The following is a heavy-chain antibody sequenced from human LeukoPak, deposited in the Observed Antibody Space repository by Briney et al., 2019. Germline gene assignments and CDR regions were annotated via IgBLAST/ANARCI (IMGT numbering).Heavy chain of an antibody. CDR2: IYYSGST. J-gene: IGHJ5*02. CDR3: ARHDVYCTNGVCYLDGGFDP. V-gene: IGHV4-61*01. CDR1: GGSVSSGSNY. Sequence: SETLSLTCTVSGGSVSSGSNYWSWIRQPPGKGLEWIGNIYYSGSTNYNPSLKSRVTISVDTSKKQFSLKLTSVTAADTAVYYCARHDVYCTNGVCYLDGGFDPWGQGTLVTVSS. D-gene: IGHD2-8*01.